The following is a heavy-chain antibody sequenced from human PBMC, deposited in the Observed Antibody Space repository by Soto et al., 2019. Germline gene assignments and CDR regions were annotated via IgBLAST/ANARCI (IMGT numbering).Heavy chain of an antibody. Sequence: VQLLESGGGLVQPGGSLRLSCAASGFTFSSYAMSWVRQAPGKGLEWVSAISGSGGSTYYADSVKGRFTISRDNSKNTLYLQMNSLRAEDTAVYYCAKAYYYDSSGYYYGFSGFDYWGQGTLVTVSS. CDR2: ISGSGGST. V-gene: IGHV3-23*01. D-gene: IGHD3-22*01. CDR1: GFTFSSYA. CDR3: AKAYYYDSSGYYYGFSGFDY. J-gene: IGHJ4*02.